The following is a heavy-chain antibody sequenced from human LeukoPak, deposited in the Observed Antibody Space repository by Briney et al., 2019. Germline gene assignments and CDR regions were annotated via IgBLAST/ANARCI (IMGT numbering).Heavy chain of an antibody. CDR3: ARDSPRTGP. Sequence: PGGSLRLSCAASGFTFSSYWMHWVRQVPGQGLVWVSHIDGDGRIAHYGDSVKGRFTISRDNAKNTVYLQMDSLRAEDTAVYYCARDSPRTGPWGQGILDIVSS. V-gene: IGHV3-74*01. CDR2: IDGDGRIA. CDR1: GFTFSSYW. J-gene: IGHJ5*02. D-gene: IGHD1-1*01.